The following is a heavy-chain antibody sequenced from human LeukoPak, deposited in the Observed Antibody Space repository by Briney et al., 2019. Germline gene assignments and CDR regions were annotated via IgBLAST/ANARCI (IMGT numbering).Heavy chain of an antibody. Sequence: PSETLSLTCTVSGGSISSYCWSWIRQPPGKGLEWIGYIYYSGTTNYNPSLKSRVTISVDTSKKQFSLNLNSVTAADTAVYYCARRGSKDAFDIWGQGTMVTVSS. J-gene: IGHJ3*02. D-gene: IGHD4-11*01. CDR3: ARRGSKDAFDI. CDR2: IYYSGTT. CDR1: GGSISSYC. V-gene: IGHV4-59*01.